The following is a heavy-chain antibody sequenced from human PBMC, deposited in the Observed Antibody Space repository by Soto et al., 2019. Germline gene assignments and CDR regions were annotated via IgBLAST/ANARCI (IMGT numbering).Heavy chain of an antibody. J-gene: IGHJ3*02. CDR3: ASGYSSGWYSRAFDI. V-gene: IGHV1-18*01. CDR2: ISAYNGNT. D-gene: IGHD6-19*01. Sequence: ASVTVSCKASGYTFTSYGISWVRQAPGQGLEWMGWISAYNGNTNYAQKLQGRVTMTTDTSTSTAYMELRSLRSDDTAVYYCASGYSSGWYSRAFDIWGQGTMVTVSS. CDR1: GYTFTSYG.